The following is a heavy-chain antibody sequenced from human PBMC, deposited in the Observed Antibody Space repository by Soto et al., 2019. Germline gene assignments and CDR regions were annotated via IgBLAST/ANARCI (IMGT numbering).Heavy chain of an antibody. V-gene: IGHV5-51*01. D-gene: IGHD2-2*01. CDR3: ARRYCSSTSCYLGWYFDL. Sequence: GESLKISCKGSGYSFTSYWIGWVRQMPGKGLEWMGIIYPGDSDTRYSPSFQGQVTISADKSISTAYLQWSSLKASDTAMYYCARRYCSSTSCYLGWYFDLWGRGTLVTVSS. J-gene: IGHJ2*01. CDR1: GYSFTSYW. CDR2: IYPGDSDT.